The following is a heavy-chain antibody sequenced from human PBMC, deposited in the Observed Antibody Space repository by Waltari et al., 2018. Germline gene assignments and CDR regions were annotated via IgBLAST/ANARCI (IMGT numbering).Heavy chain of an antibody. CDR1: SGSISTTSYF. V-gene: IGHV4-39*01. CDR3: ASLYTNSPFFDY. J-gene: IGHJ4*02. D-gene: IGHD6-6*01. CDR2: ISSSGTT. Sequence: QLQLRESGPGLVKPSETLSLTCTVSSGSISTTSYFWGWIRQPPGKGLECIGTISSSGTTYYNPPLKSRSTISVDTSKNQFSLKLSSVTAADTAVYYCASLYTNSPFFDYWGQGTLVTVSS.